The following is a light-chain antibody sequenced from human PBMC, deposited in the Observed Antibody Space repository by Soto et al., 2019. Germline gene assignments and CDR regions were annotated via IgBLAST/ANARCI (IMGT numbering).Light chain of an antibody. CDR2: SNN. V-gene: IGLV1-44*01. Sequence: VLTQPPSASGTPGQRVTISCSGSSSNIGSNTVNWYQQLPGTAPKLLIYSNNQRPSGVPDRFSGSKSGTSASLAISGLQSEDEADYYCAAWDDSLNGPVCVLGTGTKVTVL. CDR1: SSNIGSNT. CDR3: AAWDDSLNGPVCV. J-gene: IGLJ1*01.